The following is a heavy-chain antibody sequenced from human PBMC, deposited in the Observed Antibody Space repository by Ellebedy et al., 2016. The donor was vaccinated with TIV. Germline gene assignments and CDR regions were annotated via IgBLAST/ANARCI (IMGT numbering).Heavy chain of an antibody. D-gene: IGHD3-9*01. J-gene: IGHJ3*02. CDR3: ARSAGYYISDAFDI. Sequence: SETLSLTCTVSGGSISSSSYYWSWIRQPPGKGLEWIGYIYYSGSTNYNPSLKSRVTISVDTSKNQFSLKLSSVTAADTAVYYCARSAGYYISDAFDIWGQGTMVTVSS. CDR2: IYYSGST. CDR1: GGSISSSSYY. V-gene: IGHV4-61*05.